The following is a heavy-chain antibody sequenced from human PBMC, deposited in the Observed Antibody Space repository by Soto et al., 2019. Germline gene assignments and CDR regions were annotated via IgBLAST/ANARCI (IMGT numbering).Heavy chain of an antibody. J-gene: IGHJ2*01. CDR2: IYSGGST. V-gene: IGHV3-53*02. CDR1: GFTVSSNY. Sequence: EVQLVETGGGLIQPGGSLRLSCAASGFTVSSNYMSWVRQAPGKGLEWVSVIYSGGSTYYADSVKGRFTIARDNSKNKLYLQMNSLRAEDTAVYYCAREGSIAARSWYFDLWGRGTLVTVSS. CDR3: AREGSIAARSWYFDL. D-gene: IGHD6-6*01.